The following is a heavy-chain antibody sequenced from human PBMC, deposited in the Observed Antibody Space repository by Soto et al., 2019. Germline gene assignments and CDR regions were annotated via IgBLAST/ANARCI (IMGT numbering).Heavy chain of an antibody. CDR1: GGSISGYY. D-gene: IGHD2-21*02. CDR2: MYNTGST. Sequence: SETLSLTCTVSGGSISGYYWSWIRQPPWKGLEWIGYMYNTGSTVYNPSFKSRVTISVDTSKNQFSLKLNSGTAADTAVYYCARDLWGYCGTDCYPLDVWGQGTTVT. J-gene: IGHJ6*02. CDR3: ARDLWGYCGTDCYPLDV. V-gene: IGHV4-59*01.